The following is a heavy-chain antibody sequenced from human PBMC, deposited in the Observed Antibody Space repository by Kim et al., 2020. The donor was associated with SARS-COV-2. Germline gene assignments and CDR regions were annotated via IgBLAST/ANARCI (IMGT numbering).Heavy chain of an antibody. CDR1: GFTFSSYG. D-gene: IGHD1-26*01. J-gene: IGHJ6*02. CDR3: AKDRYIGATTAYYYYYGMDV. Sequence: GGSLRLSCAASGFTFSSYGMHWVRQAPGKGLEWVAVISYDGSNKYYADSVKGRFTISRDNSKNTLYLQMNSLRAEDTAVYYCAKDRYIGATTAYYYYYGMDVWGQGTTVTVSS. V-gene: IGHV3-30*18. CDR2: ISYDGSNK.